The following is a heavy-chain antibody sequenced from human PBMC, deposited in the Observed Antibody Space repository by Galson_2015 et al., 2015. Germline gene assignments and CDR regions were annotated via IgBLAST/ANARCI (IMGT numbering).Heavy chain of an antibody. V-gene: IGHV4-59*11. CDR3: ARWDTAMVTIDC. J-gene: IGHJ4*02. CDR1: GGSISGHY. D-gene: IGHD5-18*01. Sequence: SETLSLTCIVSGGSISGHYWSCIRPPPGEGLEWIGYISYSGSTTYSPSLKSRVTVTPDTPKNRFFLRVNSVTAADTAVYYCARWDTAMVTIDCWGQGTLVTVSS. CDR2: ISYSGST.